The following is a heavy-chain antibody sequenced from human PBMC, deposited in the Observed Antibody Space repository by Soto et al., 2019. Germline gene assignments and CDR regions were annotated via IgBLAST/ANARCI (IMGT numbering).Heavy chain of an antibody. CDR3: ASLFASTYTPRPFDH. Sequence: GGSLRLSCEASGFAFSTYWIHFFGQAPWKGLVWVSGIKSDGTTTTYADSVKGRFTISRDNAKNTLYLQMSSLSAEDTAVYYCASLFASTYTPRPFDHWGQGTQVTVSS. J-gene: IGHJ4*02. V-gene: IGHV3-74*01. CDR2: IKSDGTTT. CDR1: GFAFSTYW. D-gene: IGHD2-2*02.